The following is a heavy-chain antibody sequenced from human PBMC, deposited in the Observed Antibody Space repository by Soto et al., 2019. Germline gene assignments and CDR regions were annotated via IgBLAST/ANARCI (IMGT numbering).Heavy chain of an antibody. CDR2: INPSGGSA. V-gene: IGHV1-46*01. CDR3: ARDYLCSKLSLSDFDF. J-gene: IGHJ4*02. CDR1: GYSFISHY. Sequence: QVQLVQSGAEVTRPGASVKVSCKASGYSFISHYIHWVRQAPGQGLEWMGFINPSGGSATLAQKFQGRVTMTRDTSTSTVYMELTILRSEDAAVDYCARDYLCSKLSLSDFDFWGQGTLVTVSS. D-gene: IGHD2-2*01.